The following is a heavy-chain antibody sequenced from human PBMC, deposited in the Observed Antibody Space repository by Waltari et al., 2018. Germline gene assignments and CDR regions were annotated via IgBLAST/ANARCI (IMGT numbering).Heavy chain of an antibody. J-gene: IGHJ4*02. CDR1: GFTFGDYA. CDR3: TRSPRLYYYGSGSYPDY. CDR2: IRSKAYGGTT. Sequence: EVQLVESGGGLVQPGRSLRLSCTASGFTFGDYAMSWFRQAPGKGLEWVGFIRSKAYGGTTEYAASVKGIFTISRDDSKSIAYLQMNSLKTEDTAVYYCTRSPRLYYYGSGSYPDYWGQGTLVTVSS. V-gene: IGHV3-49*03. D-gene: IGHD3-10*01.